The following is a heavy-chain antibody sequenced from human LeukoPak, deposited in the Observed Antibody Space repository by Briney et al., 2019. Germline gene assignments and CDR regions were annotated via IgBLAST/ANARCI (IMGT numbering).Heavy chain of an antibody. J-gene: IGHJ3*02. V-gene: IGHV3-30*18. Sequence: PGRSLRLSCAASGFTFSSYGMHWVRQAPGKGLEWVAVISYDGSNKYYADSVKGRFTISRDNSKNTLYLQMNSLRAEDTAVYYCAKAISGQWAFDIWGQGTMVTVS. D-gene: IGHD3-9*01. CDR2: ISYDGSNK. CDR3: AKAISGQWAFDI. CDR1: GFTFSSYG.